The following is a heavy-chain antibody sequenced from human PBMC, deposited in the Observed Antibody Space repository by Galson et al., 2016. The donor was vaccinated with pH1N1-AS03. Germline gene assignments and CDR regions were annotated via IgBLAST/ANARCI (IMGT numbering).Heavy chain of an antibody. CDR3: AKDRAYTFEGRFDS. J-gene: IGHJ4*02. CDR1: GGIFRNFA. CDR2: IIAIFGTT. V-gene: IGHV1-69*13. D-gene: IGHD5-18*01. Sequence: SVKVSCKASGGIFRNFAISWVRQAPGQGLERMGGIIAIFGTTNYAQRFQGRVTITADESTTTAYMELSSLRSDDTAVYYCAKDRAYTFEGRFDSWGQGTVVTVSS.